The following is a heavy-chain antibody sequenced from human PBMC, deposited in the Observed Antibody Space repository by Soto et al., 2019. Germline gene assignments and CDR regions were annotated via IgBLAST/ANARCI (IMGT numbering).Heavy chain of an antibody. V-gene: IGHV1-8*01. D-gene: IGHD6-19*01. CDR1: GYSFTSYD. Sequence: ASVKVSCKASGYSFTSYDINWVRQATGQGLEWMGWMDPKTGNTDYGQKFQGRVTMTRNTSISTAYMELSSLTSEDTAVYSCARGRGWRDYWGQGTLVTVSS. CDR2: MDPKTGNT. J-gene: IGHJ4*02. CDR3: ARGRGWRDY.